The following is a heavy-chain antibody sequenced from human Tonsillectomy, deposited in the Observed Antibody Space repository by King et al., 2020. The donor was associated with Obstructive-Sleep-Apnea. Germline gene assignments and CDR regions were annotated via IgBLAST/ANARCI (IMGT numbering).Heavy chain of an antibody. CDR1: GFTFSSYA. CDR3: ARGPYYDFWRLYYYGMDV. D-gene: IGHD3-3*01. Sequence: VQLVESGGGVVQPGRSLRLSCAASGFTFSSYAMHWVRQAPGKGLEWVAVISYDGSNKYYADSVKGRFTISRDNSKNTLYLQMNSLRAEDTAVYYCARGPYYDFWRLYYYGMDVWGQGTTVTVSS. V-gene: IGHV3-30*04. J-gene: IGHJ6*02. CDR2: ISYDGSNK.